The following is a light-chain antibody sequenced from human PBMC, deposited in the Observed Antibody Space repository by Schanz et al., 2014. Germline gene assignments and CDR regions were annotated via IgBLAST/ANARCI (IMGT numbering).Light chain of an antibody. J-gene: IGLJ2*01. CDR2: EVN. V-gene: IGLV2-14*01. CDR1: SSDVGGYNY. Sequence: QSALTQPTSVSGSPGQSVTISCTGTSSDVGGYNYVSWYQQHPGKAPKLMIYEVNKRPSGVPDRFSGSKSGSTASLTISGLQAEDEADYYCTTYTNTVVFGGGTKLTVL. CDR3: TTYTNTVV.